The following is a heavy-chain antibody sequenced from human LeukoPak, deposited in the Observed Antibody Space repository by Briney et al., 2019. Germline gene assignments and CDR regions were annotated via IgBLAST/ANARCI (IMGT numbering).Heavy chain of an antibody. Sequence: GGSLRLSCAASGFTFSSYSMNWVRQAPGKGLEWVSYISSSTGTISYADSVKGRFTISRDNAKNSLYLQMNSLRAEDTAVYYCAREGDIVVVPAAIPIFDYWGQGTLVTVSS. CDR2: ISSSTGTI. CDR1: GFTFSSYS. J-gene: IGHJ4*02. V-gene: IGHV3-48*04. CDR3: AREGDIVVVPAAIPIFDY. D-gene: IGHD2-2*01.